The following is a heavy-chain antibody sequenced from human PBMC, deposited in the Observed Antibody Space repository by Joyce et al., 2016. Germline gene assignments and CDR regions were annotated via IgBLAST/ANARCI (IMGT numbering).Heavy chain of an antibody. CDR1: GGSVSSYY. V-gene: IGHV4-59*02. CDR2: IYYSGSA. J-gene: IGHJ4*02. CDR3: ARDGPNHYFDY. Sequence: QVQLQESGPGLVKPSETLILTCSVSGGSVSSYYWSWIRKPPGKGLEWLGYIYYSGSAYYSPPLVSRVTMSLDTSRNQFSLKLRSVTAADTAVYYCARDGPNHYFDYWGQGTLVTVSS.